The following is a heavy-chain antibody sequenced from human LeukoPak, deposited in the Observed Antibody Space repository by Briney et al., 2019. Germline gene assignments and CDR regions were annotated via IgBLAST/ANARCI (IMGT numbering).Heavy chain of an antibody. CDR2: ITWNSNTI. J-gene: IGHJ3*02. Sequence: PGRSLRLSCVASGFTFDDYAIHWVRHAPGKGLEWVSGITWNSNTIGYADSVKGRFTISRDNSKNTLYLQMNSLRAEDTAVYYCARGDPDISFGVAGEAFDIWGQGTMVTVSS. V-gene: IGHV3-9*01. CDR3: ARGDPDISFGVAGEAFDI. CDR1: GFTFDDYA. D-gene: IGHD3-3*01.